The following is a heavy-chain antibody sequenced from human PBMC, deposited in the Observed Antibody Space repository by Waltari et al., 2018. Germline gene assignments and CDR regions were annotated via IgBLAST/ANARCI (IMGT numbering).Heavy chain of an antibody. CDR3: ARDSSGYYDDSEAFDI. J-gene: IGHJ3*02. Sequence: QLQLQESGPGLVKPSETLSLTCTVSGGSISSSSYYWDWIRQPPGKGLEWIGSIYYSGSTYYNPSLKSRVTISVDTSKNQFSLKLSSVTAADTAVYYCARDSSGYYDDSEAFDIWGQGTMVTVSS. V-gene: IGHV4-39*07. CDR2: IYYSGST. CDR1: GGSISSSSYY. D-gene: IGHD3-22*01.